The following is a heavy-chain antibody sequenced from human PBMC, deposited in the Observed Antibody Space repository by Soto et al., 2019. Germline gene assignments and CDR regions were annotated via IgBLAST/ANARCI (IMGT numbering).Heavy chain of an antibody. CDR1: GFTFSSYG. V-gene: IGHV3-33*01. CDR3: ARGIVVVPAANHYYYMDV. D-gene: IGHD2-2*01. Sequence: ESGGGVVQPGRSLRLSCAASGFTFSSYGMHWVRQAPGKGLEWVAVIWYDGSNKYYADSVKGRFTISRDNSKNTLYLQMNSLRAEDTAVYYCARGIVVVPAANHYYYMDVWGKGTTVTVSS. CDR2: IWYDGSNK. J-gene: IGHJ6*03.